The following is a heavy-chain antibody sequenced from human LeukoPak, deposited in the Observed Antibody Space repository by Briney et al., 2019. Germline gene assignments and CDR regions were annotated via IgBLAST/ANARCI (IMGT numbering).Heavy chain of an antibody. CDR3: ARDTPPDYYGSGSYRGYFDY. V-gene: IGHV3-21*01. J-gene: IGHJ4*02. CDR1: AFTFSSYT. Sequence: GGSLRLSCAASAFTFSSYTMNWVRQAPGKGLEWVSSISSSSSYIYYADSVKGRFTISRGNAKNALYLQMNSLRAEDTAVYYCARDTPPDYYGSGSYRGYFDYWGQGTLVTVSS. D-gene: IGHD3-10*01. CDR2: ISSSSSYI.